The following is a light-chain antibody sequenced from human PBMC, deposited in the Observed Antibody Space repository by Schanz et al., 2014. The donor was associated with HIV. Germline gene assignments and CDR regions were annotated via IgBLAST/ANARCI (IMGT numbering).Light chain of an antibody. CDR2: EVN. CDR3: QSYDSSLSGWV. J-gene: IGLJ3*02. V-gene: IGLV2-14*01. CDR1: SSDVGAYNY. Sequence: QSALTQPASVSGSPGQSITISCTGTSSDVGAYNYVSWYQQHPGKAPKLMIYEVNKRPSGVPNRFSGSKSGNTASLTVSGLQADDEADYCCQSYDSSLSGWVFGGGTKLAVL.